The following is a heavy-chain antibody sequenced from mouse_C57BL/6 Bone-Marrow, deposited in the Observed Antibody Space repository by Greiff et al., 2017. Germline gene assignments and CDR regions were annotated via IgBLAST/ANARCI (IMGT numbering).Heavy chain of an antibody. CDR1: GYTFTSYD. CDR2: IYPRDGST. D-gene: IGHD1-1*01. CDR3: ARVEFGSSGGDWYVDV. Sequence: VQLQQSGPELVKPGASVKLSCKASGYTFTSYDINWVKQRPGQGLEWIGWIYPRDGSTKYNEKFKGKATLTVDTSSSTAYMELHSLTSEDSAVYCAARVEFGSSGGDWYVDVWGRGTTVTVSS. V-gene: IGHV1-85*01. J-gene: IGHJ1*03.